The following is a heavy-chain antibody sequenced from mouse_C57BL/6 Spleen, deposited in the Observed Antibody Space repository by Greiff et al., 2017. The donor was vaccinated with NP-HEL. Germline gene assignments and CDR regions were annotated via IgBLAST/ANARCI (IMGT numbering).Heavy chain of an antibody. Sequence: QVQLKESGAELVRPGTSVKVSCKASGYAFTNYLIEWVKQRPGQGLEWIGVLNPGSGGTNYNEKFKGKATLTADKSSSTAYMQLSSLTSEDSAVYFCARSSYYSNYNPFAYWGQGTLVTVSA. CDR2: LNPGSGGT. D-gene: IGHD2-5*01. J-gene: IGHJ3*01. V-gene: IGHV1-54*01. CDR1: GYAFTNYL. CDR3: ARSSYYSNYNPFAY.